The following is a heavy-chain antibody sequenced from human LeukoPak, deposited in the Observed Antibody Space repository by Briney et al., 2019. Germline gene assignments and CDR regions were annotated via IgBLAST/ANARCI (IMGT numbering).Heavy chain of an antibody. D-gene: IGHD3-22*01. CDR1: GDSINSLDL. V-gene: IGHV4-4*02. Sequence: SETLSLTCTVSGDSINSLDLWSWVRQPPGKGLEWIGEMYLSGTTHSNPSVKSRVTISIDKSKNQFFLNLSSMTAADTAVYYCAGLVGRYSSGLYYYYFDYWGQGTLVTVSS. CDR3: AGLVGRYSSGLYYYYFDY. CDR2: MYLSGTT. J-gene: IGHJ4*02.